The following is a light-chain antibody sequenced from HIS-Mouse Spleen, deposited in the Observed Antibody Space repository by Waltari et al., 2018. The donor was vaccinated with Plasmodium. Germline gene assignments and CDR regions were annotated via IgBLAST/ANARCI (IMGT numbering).Light chain of an antibody. V-gene: IGLV3-10*01. Sequence: SYELTQPHSVSVPPGQTARYNCPGDALPKKYAYWYQQKSGQAPVLVIYEDSKRPSGIPERFSGSSSGTMATLTISGAQVEDEADYYCYSTDSSGNHRVFGGGTKLTVL. CDR1: ALPKKY. CDR2: EDS. CDR3: YSTDSSGNHRV. J-gene: IGLJ3*02.